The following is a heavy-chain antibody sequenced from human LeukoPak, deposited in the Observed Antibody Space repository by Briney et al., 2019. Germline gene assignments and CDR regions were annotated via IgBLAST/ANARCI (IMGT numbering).Heavy chain of an antibody. Sequence: SGPTLVKPTQTLTLTCTFSGFSLSTSGVGVGWIRQPPGKALEWLALIYWNDDKRYSPSLKSRLTITKDTSKNQVVLTMTNMDPVDTATYYCAHEYNWNGARHWFDPWGQGTLVTVSS. D-gene: IGHD1-1*01. CDR3: AHEYNWNGARHWFDP. V-gene: IGHV2-5*01. CDR1: GFSLSTSGVG. CDR2: IYWNDDK. J-gene: IGHJ5*02.